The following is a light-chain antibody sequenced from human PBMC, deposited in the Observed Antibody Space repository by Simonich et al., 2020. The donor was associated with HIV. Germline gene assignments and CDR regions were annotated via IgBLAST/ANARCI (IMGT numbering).Light chain of an antibody. CDR1: QSISRW. CDR3: QQYNSYSPYI. J-gene: IGKJ2*01. CDR2: KAS. V-gene: IGKV1-5*03. Sequence: DIQMTQSSSTLSASVGDRVTLTFRASQSISRWLAWYQQKPGKAPKLLIYKASSLESGDTSRFSGSGAGTEFTLTISSLQPDDFATYYCQQYNSYSPYIFGQGTKLEIK.